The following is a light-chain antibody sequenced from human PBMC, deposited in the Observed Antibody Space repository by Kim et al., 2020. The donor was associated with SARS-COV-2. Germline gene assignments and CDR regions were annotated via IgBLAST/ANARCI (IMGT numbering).Light chain of an antibody. CDR3: NSRDSNDNVA. CDR2: GKN. V-gene: IGLV3-19*01. J-gene: IGLJ2*01. Sequence: SSELTQDPAVSVALGQTVRTTCQGDSLRSYYATWYQQKPGQAPILVIYGKNNRPSGIPDRFSGSSSGNTASLTITGTQAGDEADYYCNSRDSNDNVAFGG. CDR1: SLRSYY.